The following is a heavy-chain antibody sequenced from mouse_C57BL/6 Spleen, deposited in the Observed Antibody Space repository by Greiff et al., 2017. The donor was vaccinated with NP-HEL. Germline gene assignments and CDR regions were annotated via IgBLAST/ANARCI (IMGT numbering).Heavy chain of an antibody. V-gene: IGHV1-39*01. J-gene: IGHJ2*01. Sequence: EVQLQESGPELVKPGASVKISCKASGYSFTDYNMNWVKQSTGKSLEWIGVINPNYGTTSYNQKFKGKATLTVDPSSSTAYMQLNSLTSEDSAVYYCARERRGIYDYDEDHYFDYWGQGTTLTVSS. CDR3: ARERRGIYDYDEDHYFDY. CDR1: GYSFTDYN. D-gene: IGHD2-4*01. CDR2: INPNYGTT.